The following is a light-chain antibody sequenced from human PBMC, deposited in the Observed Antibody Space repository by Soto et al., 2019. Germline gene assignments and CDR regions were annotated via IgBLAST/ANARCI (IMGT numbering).Light chain of an antibody. CDR3: VLYMGSGISV. CDR2: STN. Sequence: VVTQDPSFSVSPGGTATLTCGLSSGSVSPSYYPSWYQQTPGQAPRTLIYSTNTRSPGVPARFSGSILGNKAALTITGAQAEDESDYYCVLYMGSGISVFGGGTKVTVL. CDR1: SGSVSPSYY. V-gene: IGLV8-61*01. J-gene: IGLJ3*02.